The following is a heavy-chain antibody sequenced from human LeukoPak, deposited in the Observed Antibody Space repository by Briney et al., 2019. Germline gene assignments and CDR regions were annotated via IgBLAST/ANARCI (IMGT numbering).Heavy chain of an antibody. CDR2: ISGSGSST. CDR1: GFTFNNYA. CDR3: AKCADIGILTAGEDY. J-gene: IGHJ4*02. Sequence: GGSLRLSCAASGFTFNNYAISWVRQAPGKGLEWVSAISGSGSSTHYADSVKGRFTISRDNPKNTVDLQMNSLRAEDTAVYYCAKCADIGILTAGEDYWGQGTLVTVSS. V-gene: IGHV3-23*01. D-gene: IGHD3-9*01.